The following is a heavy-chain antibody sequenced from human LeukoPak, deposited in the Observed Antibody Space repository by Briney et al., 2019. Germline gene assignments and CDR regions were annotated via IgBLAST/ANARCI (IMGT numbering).Heavy chain of an antibody. CDR3: ARDRGPKYGMDV. CDR2: IYSGGAT. CDR1: GFDVGRNY. D-gene: IGHD5-24*01. V-gene: IGHV3-53*01. J-gene: IGHJ6*02. Sequence: PGGSLRLSCAASGFDVGRNYMTWVRQAPGKGLEWVSFIYSGGATYYADSVRGRFTISRDSSKNTLYLQMNSLRVEDTAVYYCARDRGPKYGMDVWGQGTTVTVSS.